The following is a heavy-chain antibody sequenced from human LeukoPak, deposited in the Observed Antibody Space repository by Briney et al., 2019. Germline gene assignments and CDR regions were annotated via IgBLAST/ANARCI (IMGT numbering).Heavy chain of an antibody. V-gene: IGHV3-7*03. J-gene: IGHJ4*02. CDR1: GFIFNNYW. D-gene: IGHD3-10*01. Sequence: GGSLRLSCAASGFIFNNYWMSWVRQAPGKGLEWVANIKQDGSDKYYVDSVKGRFTISRDDAKNSLYLQMNSLRAKDSAMYYCARGSGSYGYWGQGTLVTVSS. CDR3: ARGSGSYGY. CDR2: IKQDGSDK.